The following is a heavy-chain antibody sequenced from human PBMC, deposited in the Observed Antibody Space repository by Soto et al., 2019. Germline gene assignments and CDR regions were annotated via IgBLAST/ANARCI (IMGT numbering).Heavy chain of an antibody. CDR2: IYYTGSA. V-gene: IGHV4-59*01. CDR3: ARYRVLYTAMITPREYYYGMDV. CDR1: GDSINSDY. J-gene: IGHJ6*02. Sequence: PSETLSLTCIVSGDSINSDYWSWIRQPPGRGLEWIGYIYYTGSANYNPSLQSRVTISVDTSKNQFSLEVSAVTAADTAMYYCARYRVLYTAMITPREYYYGMDVWGQGTTVTVSS. D-gene: IGHD5-18*01.